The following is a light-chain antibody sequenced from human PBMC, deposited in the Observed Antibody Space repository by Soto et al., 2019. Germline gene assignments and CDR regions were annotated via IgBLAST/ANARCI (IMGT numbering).Light chain of an antibody. CDR1: QTVRNNY. CDR3: QQYGSSPWT. Sequence: EFGLTQSPGTLSLSPGERATLSCRASQTVRNNYLAWYQQKPGQAPRLLIYDASSRATGIPDRFSGSGSGTDFTLTISGLEPEDFAVYYCQQYGSSPWTFGQGTKVDI. CDR2: DAS. V-gene: IGKV3-20*01. J-gene: IGKJ1*01.